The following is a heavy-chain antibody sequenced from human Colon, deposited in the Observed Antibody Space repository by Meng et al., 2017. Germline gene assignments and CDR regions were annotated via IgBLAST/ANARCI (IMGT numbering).Heavy chain of an antibody. CDR3: ARDMSGGYYWFDP. CDR2: VFYSGST. V-gene: IGHV4-31*03. D-gene: IGHD3-22*01. Sequence: VHQQGAGPGVVNPSHTPSLTCPASCRSINTSCNWWSWIRQHPGQGLEWIGYVFYSGSTQYNPSLKSRFSISVDTSKNQFSLKLYSMTAADTAVYYCARDMSGGYYWFDPWGQGTLVTVSS. CDR1: CRSINTSCNW. J-gene: IGHJ5*02.